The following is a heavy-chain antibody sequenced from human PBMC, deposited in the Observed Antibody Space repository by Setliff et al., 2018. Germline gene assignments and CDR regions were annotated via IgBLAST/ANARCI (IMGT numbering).Heavy chain of an antibody. D-gene: IGHD1-1*01. Sequence: PSETLSLTCPAYGGTLSDYYWSWIRQSAGKGLECIVRIYTDGSTKYNPSLNSRVALSIDTSKNQFSLRLNSVTAADTAVYYCARTGTYRYFDYWGRGTLVTVSS. CDR3: ARTGTYRYFDY. J-gene: IGHJ4*02. CDR2: IYTDGST. V-gene: IGHV4-4*07. CDR1: GGTLSDYY.